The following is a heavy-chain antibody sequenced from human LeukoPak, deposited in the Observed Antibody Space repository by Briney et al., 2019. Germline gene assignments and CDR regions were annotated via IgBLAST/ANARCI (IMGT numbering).Heavy chain of an antibody. V-gene: IGHV4-34*01. J-gene: IGHJ4*02. CDR1: GGSFSGYY. Sequence: SETLSLTCAVYGGSFSGYYWSWIRQPPGKGLEWIGEINHSGSTNCNPSLKSRVTISVDTSKNQFSLKLSSVTAADTAVYYCXXXXYGSGSLPNGDYWGQGTLVTVSS. CDR3: XXXXYGSGSLPNGDY. D-gene: IGHD3-10*01. CDR2: INHSGST.